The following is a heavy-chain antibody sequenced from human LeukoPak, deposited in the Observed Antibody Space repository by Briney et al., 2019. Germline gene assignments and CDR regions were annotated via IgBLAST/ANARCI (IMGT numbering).Heavy chain of an antibody. CDR3: ALREFYYFDY. J-gene: IGHJ4*02. CDR2: INHSGST. D-gene: IGHD3-16*01. Sequence: PSETLSLTCAVYGGSFSGYYWSWIRQPPGKGLEWIGEINHSGSTNYNPSLKSRVTISVDTSKNQFSLKLSSVTAADTAVYYCALREFYYFDYRGQGTLVTVSS. V-gene: IGHV4-34*01. CDR1: GGSFSGYY.